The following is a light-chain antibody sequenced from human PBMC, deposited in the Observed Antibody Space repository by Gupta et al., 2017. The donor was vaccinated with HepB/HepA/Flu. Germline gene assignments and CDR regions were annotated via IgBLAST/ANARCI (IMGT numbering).Light chain of an antibody. J-gene: IGKJ2*01. CDR1: QSVGQY. CDR3: QQRNNGPPTYT. CDR2: DAS. V-gene: IGKV3-11*01. Sequence: ESVLTHSPVTLSLSPGDRATLACRASQSVGQYLAWYQQKLGKAPTLLIYDASSRSAGVTAKCSGSGGGTDLXLTISSXEPEDFAVYYCQQRNNGPPTYTFGXGTKLEIK.